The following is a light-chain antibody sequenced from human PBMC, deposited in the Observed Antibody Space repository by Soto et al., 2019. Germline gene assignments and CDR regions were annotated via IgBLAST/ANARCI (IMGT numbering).Light chain of an antibody. V-gene: IGKV1-5*03. CDR1: QSISSW. Sequence: DIQMTQSPSTLSASVGDRVTITCRASQSISSWSAWYQQKPGKAPKLLIYKASSLESGVPSRFSGSGSGTEFTLTISSLQPDDFATYYCQQYNSYSGTFGQGTKVDIK. CDR3: QQYNSYSGT. J-gene: IGKJ1*01. CDR2: KAS.